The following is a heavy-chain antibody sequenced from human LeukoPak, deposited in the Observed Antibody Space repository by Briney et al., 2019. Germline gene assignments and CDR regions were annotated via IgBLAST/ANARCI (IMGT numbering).Heavy chain of an antibody. J-gene: IGHJ3*02. CDR1: GYTFSTYG. D-gene: IGHD3-22*01. CDR3: ARAPMDSSGYYPNDAFDI. V-gene: IGHV1-18*01. CDR2: ISAYTGNT. Sequence: GASVKVSCKASGYTFSTYGISWVRQAPGQGLEWMGWISAYTGNTNYAQNLQGRVTMTTDTSTSTAYMELGSLRSDDTAVYYCARAPMDSSGYYPNDAFDIWGQGTMVTVSS.